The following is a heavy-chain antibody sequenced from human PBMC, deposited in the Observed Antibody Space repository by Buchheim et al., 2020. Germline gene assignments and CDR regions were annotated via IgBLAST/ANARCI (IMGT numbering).Heavy chain of an antibody. CDR1: GASVDTSIYY. J-gene: IGHJ4*02. Sequence: QLQMLESGPGLVKPSETLSLTCTISGASVDTSIYYWGWIRQSPGKGLEWIGSIFYGGSTQYNPSLKSRVTISVDMSRNAISLELTSVTAADTAVYFCAKSISWYFGDWGQG. CDR3: AKSISWYFGD. CDR2: IFYGGST. V-gene: IGHV4-39*01. D-gene: IGHD3-3*02.